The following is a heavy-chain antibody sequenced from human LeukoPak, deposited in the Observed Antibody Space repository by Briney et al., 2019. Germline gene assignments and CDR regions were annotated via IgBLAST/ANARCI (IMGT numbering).Heavy chain of an antibody. J-gene: IGHJ4*02. V-gene: IGHV3-21*01. Sequence: GGSLRLSCAASGFTFSSYSMNWVRQAPGKGLEWASSISSSSSYIYYADSVKGRFTISRDNAKNSLYLQMNSLRAEDTAVYYCARALGEWENEYYFDYWGQGTLVTVSS. D-gene: IGHD3-16*01. CDR1: GFTFSSYS. CDR2: ISSSSSYI. CDR3: ARALGEWENEYYFDY.